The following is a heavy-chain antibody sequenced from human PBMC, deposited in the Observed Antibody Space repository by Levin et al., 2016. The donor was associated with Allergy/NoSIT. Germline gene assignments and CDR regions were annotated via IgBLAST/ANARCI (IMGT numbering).Heavy chain of an antibody. V-gene: IGHV1-18*01. Sequence: ASVKVSCKASGYTFTSYAMNWVRQAPGQGLEWMGWISGYNGYTNYAQKLQGRVTMTADTSTSTAYMELRSLLSDDTAVYYCARAGVAAANTYYYGMDVWGQGTTVTVSS. D-gene: IGHD6-13*01. CDR1: GYTFTSYA. CDR2: ISGYNGYT. J-gene: IGHJ6*02. CDR3: ARAGVAAANTYYYGMDV.